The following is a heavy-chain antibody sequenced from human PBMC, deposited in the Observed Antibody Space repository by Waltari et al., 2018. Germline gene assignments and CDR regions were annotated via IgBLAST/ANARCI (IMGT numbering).Heavy chain of an antibody. D-gene: IGHD3-10*01. CDR2: IIPIFGTA. CDR1: GGTFSSYA. J-gene: IGHJ2*01. Sequence: QVQLVQSGAEVKKPGSSVKVSCKASGGTFSSYALSWVRQAPGTGMEWMGGIIPIFGTANYAQKFQGRVTITADESTSTAYMELSSLRSEDTAVYYCARSTWGMVQGSYFDLWGRGTLVTVSS. V-gene: IGHV1-69*13. CDR3: ARSTWGMVQGSYFDL.